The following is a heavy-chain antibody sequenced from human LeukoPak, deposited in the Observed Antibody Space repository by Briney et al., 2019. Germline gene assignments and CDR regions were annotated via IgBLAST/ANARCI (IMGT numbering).Heavy chain of an antibody. V-gene: IGHV4-39*01. CDR1: GGSISSSSYY. J-gene: IGHJ4*02. CDR2: IYYSGST. D-gene: IGHD3-9*01. Sequence: PSETLSLTCTVSGGSISSSSYYWGWIRQPPGKGLEWIGSIYYSGSTYYNPSLKSRVTISVDTSKNQFSLKLSSVTAADTAVYYCARHSTYYDILTGYSPAYYFDYWGQGTLVTVSS. CDR3: ARHSTYYDILTGYSPAYYFDY.